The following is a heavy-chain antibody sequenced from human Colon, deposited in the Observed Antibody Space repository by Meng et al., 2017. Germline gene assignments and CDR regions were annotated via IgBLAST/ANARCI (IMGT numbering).Heavy chain of an antibody. J-gene: IGHJ4*02. CDR2: VYHRGDT. Sequence: QVQPAESGPALVKPSGTHSRTCTGSGDSISSDIWWSWVRQPPGKGLEWIGEVYHRGDTNYNPSLKSRVVISVDRSKNQFSLNLSSVTAADTAVYYCGRDQGRQLINHWGQGTLVTVSS. D-gene: IGHD1-1*01. CDR1: GDSISSDIW. V-gene: IGHV4-4*02. CDR3: GRDQGRQLINH.